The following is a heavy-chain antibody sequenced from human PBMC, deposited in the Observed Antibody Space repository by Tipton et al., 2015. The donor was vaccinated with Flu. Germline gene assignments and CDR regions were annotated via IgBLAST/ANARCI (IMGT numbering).Heavy chain of an antibody. Sequence: QVQLVQSGGGVVQPGGSLRLSCAASGFTFSSYGMHWVRQAPGKGLEWVAFIRYDGSNKYYADSVKGRFTISRDNSKNTLYLQMNSLRAEDTAVYYCAKEEGYCSSTSCQITCYYYGMDVWGQGTTVTVSS. CDR1: GFTFSSYG. J-gene: IGHJ6*02. CDR2: IRYDGSNK. CDR3: AKEEGYCSSTSCQITCYYYGMDV. V-gene: IGHV3-30*02. D-gene: IGHD2-2*01.